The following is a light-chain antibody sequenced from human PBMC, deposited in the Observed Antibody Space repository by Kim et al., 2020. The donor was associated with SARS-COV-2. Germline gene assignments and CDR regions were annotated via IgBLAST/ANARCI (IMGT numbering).Light chain of an antibody. V-gene: IGLV3-21*01. Sequence: APGRAATITCGGNNIGSKSVQWYQQKPGQAPVLVMYDDRDRPSGIPERFSGSNSGNTATLIIGRVEAGDEADYYWQVWDSRSETVVFGGGTQLTVL. CDR2: DDR. J-gene: IGLJ2*01. CDR1: NIGSKS. CDR3: QVWDSRSETVV.